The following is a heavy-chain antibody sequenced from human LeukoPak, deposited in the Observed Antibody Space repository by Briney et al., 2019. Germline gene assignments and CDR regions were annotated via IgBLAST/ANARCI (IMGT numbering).Heavy chain of an antibody. J-gene: IGHJ6*02. CDR2: INHSGST. CDR3: ARGQIVVVPAARGYYYYGMDV. Sequence: ASETLSLTCAVYGGSFSGYYWSWIRQPPGKGLEWIGEINHSGSTNYNPSLKSRVTISVDTSKNQFSLKQSSVTDADTAVYYCARGQIVVVPAARGYYYYGMDVWGQGTTVTVSS. D-gene: IGHD2-2*01. CDR1: GGSFSGYY. V-gene: IGHV4-34*01.